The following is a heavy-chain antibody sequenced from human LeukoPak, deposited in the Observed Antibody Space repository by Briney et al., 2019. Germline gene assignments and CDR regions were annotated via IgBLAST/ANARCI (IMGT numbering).Heavy chain of an antibody. CDR3: ARGPRTGTAFYYYGMDV. V-gene: IGHV3-30*04. CDR2: ISYDGRNK. Sequence: GGSLRLSCAASGFTFSSYAMHWVRQAPGKGPEWVAIISYDGRNKYYAVSVKGRFTISRDDSKNTLYVQMNSLRAEDTAVYYCARGPRTGTAFYYYGMDVWGQGTTVTVSS. CDR1: GFTFSSYA. J-gene: IGHJ6*02. D-gene: IGHD1-7*01.